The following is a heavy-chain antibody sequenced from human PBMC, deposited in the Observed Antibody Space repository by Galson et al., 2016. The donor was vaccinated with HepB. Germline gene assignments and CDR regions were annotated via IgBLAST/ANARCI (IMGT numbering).Heavy chain of an antibody. D-gene: IGHD1-1*01. CDR2: FFHTGST. CDR3: ARENWLSAWHRVDY. Sequence: SETLSLTCAINGGSFNGYSWSWFRQPPGMRLEWIGEFFHTGSTNYNPSLKSRVSISVDTSRNHFFLNLTYVTAADTAVYYCARENWLSAWHRVDYWAQGTLVIVSS. J-gene: IGHJ4*02. V-gene: IGHV4-34*12. CDR1: GGSFNGYS.